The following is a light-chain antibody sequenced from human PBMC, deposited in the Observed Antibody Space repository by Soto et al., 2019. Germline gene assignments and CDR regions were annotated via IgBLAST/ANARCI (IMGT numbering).Light chain of an antibody. CDR2: GAS. V-gene: IGKV3-15*01. CDR3: QQYRHSSPWP. CDR1: QDIRTN. Sequence: EIVMTQSPATLSVSPGERATLSCRASQDIRTNLAWYQQKPGQAPRLLIYGASTRAAGIPARFSGSGSGTDFTLTISSLQSEDFALYHCQQYRHSSPWPFGQGPKVDIK. J-gene: IGKJ1*01.